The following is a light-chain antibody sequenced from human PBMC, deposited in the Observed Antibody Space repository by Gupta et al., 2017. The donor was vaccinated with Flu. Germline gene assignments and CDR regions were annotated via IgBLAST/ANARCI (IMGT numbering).Light chain of an antibody. CDR1: QSIGSN. Sequence: PATLSVSPGERATLSCRASQSIGSNLAWYQQKPGQAPRLLIYGASTRSTGIPARFSGSWSGTEFTLAINSLQSEDFAVYYCHQYYTRPETFGLGTKVEIK. CDR2: GAS. V-gene: IGKV3-15*01. CDR3: HQYYTRPET. J-gene: IGKJ1*01.